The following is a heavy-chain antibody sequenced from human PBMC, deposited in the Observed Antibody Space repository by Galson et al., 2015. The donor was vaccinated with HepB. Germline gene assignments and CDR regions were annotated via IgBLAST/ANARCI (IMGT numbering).Heavy chain of an antibody. CDR1: GFTFRSHA. CDR3: VKDWEGSTCPCMDV. J-gene: IGHJ6*02. CDR2: ISGSGDDT. Sequence: SLRLSCAASGFTFRSHAMSWVRQAPGKGLEWVSSISGSGDDTYNADSVKGRFTISRDNSKNTVFLQMNSLRAEDSALYYCVKDWEGSTCPCMDVWGQGTTVIVSS. V-gene: IGHV3-23*01. D-gene: IGHD1-26*01.